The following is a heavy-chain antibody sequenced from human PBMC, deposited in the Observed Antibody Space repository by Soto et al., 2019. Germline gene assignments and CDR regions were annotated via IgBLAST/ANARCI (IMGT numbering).Heavy chain of an antibody. CDR3: AAATVPGARFSGMDV. CDR2: LSQNVGT. Sequence: SETLSLTCVVSGYSFNSVHFWGWIRQPPGKGLQWIGSLSQNVGTYRNPSLRSRVTLSVDTSKNQFSLKLTSVTAADAAVYYCAAATVPGARFSGMDVGGEGSKV. D-gene: IGHD2-2*01. CDR1: GYSFNSVHF. V-gene: IGHV4-38-2*01. J-gene: IGHJ6*02.